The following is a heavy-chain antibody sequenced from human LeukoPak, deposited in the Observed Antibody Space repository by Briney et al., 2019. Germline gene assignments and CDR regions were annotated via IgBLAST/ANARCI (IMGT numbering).Heavy chain of an antibody. CDR3: ARWYCSGDTCFHMDV. V-gene: IGHV4-59*08. D-gene: IGHD2-15*01. CDR2: IHYSGSS. Sequence: SETLSLTCTVSDGSISSYYWSWIRQPPGKGLEWVGYIHYSGSSAYIPSLKSRVTMSVDTSKNQFSLRLTSVTAADAALYYCARWYCSGDTCFHMDVWGKGTTVTVSS. J-gene: IGHJ6*03. CDR1: DGSISSYY.